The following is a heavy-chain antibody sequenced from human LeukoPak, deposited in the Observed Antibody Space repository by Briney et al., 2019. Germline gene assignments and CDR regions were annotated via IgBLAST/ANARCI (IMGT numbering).Heavy chain of an antibody. CDR1: GVSISTYY. J-gene: IGHJ4*02. CDR3: ASHSSGGSDF. V-gene: IGHV4-59*08. Sequence: SETLSLTCTVSGVSISTYYWSWIRQPPGEGLEWLGYIYYSANTDYNPSLKSRVTISLDTSKNQFSLRLSSVTAADTAVYYCASHSSGGSDFWGQGTLVSVSS. CDR2: IYYSANT. D-gene: IGHD6-19*01.